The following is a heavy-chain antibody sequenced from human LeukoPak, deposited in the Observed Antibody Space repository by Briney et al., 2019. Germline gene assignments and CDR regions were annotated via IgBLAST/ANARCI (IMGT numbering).Heavy chain of an antibody. Sequence: GGSLRLSCAASGFTFSDYYMNWIRRAPGKGLEWVSYISSSGSTIYYADSVKGRFTISRDNARNSLYLQMNSLRAEDTAVYYCARDSSGWYHWFNPWGQGTLVTVSS. J-gene: IGHJ5*02. D-gene: IGHD6-19*01. CDR3: ARDSSGWYHWFNP. CDR2: ISSSGSTI. CDR1: GFTFSDYY. V-gene: IGHV3-11*04.